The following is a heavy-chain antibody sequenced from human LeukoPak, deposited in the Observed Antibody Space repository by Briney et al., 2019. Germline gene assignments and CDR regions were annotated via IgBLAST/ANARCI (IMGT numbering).Heavy chain of an antibody. J-gene: IGHJ6*03. CDR3: ARERWNDGLVYYYYYYMDV. D-gene: IGHD1-1*01. Sequence: SGGSLRLSCAASGFTFTKYWMSWVRQAPGKGLEWVANIKQDGSEKYYVDSVKGRFTISRDNAKNSLYLQMNSLRAEDTAVYYCARERWNDGLVYYYYYYMDVWGKGTTVTISS. CDR1: GFTFTKYW. CDR2: IKQDGSEK. V-gene: IGHV3-7*01.